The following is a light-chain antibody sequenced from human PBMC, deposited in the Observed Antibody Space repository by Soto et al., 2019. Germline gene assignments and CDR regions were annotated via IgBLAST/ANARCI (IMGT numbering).Light chain of an antibody. J-gene: IGKJ4*01. Sequence: EIVMTQSPATLSVSPGERATLSCRASQSVSSNLAWYQQKPGQAPRLLIYGASTRATGIPARFSGSGSGTEFNLTISSLQSEDFAVYYCQQYINWPLLTFGGRTKVDI. CDR3: QQYINWPLLT. CDR2: GAS. CDR1: QSVSSN. V-gene: IGKV3D-15*01.